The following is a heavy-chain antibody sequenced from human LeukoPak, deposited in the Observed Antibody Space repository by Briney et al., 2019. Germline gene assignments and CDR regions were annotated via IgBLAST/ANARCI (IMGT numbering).Heavy chain of an antibody. CDR1: GGSFSGYY. J-gene: IGHJ4*02. CDR3: AKDTGYDSSGYYSGFDY. CDR2: INHSGST. V-gene: IGHV4-34*01. D-gene: IGHD3-22*01. Sequence: SETLSLTCAVYGGSFSGYYWSWIRQPPGKGLEWIGEINHSGSTNYNPSLKSRVTISVDTSKNQFSLKLSSVTAADTALYYCAKDTGYDSSGYYSGFDYWGQGTLVTVSS.